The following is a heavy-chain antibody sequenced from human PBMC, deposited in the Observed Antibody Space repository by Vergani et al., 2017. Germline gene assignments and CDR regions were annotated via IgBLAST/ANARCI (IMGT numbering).Heavy chain of an antibody. CDR3: ARDGKEYVVVPAAMLANYYGMDV. J-gene: IGHJ6*02. D-gene: IGHD2-2*01. CDR1: GYTFTNDH. V-gene: IGHV1-46*01. CDR2: ITPGGST. Sequence: VQLVQSGTEVKKPGASVKIACKTSGYTFTNDHLHWVRQAPGQGLEWMGIITPGGSTDYGPKFQGRATMTRDTSTRTAYMELSRLRSDDTAVYYCARDGKEYVVVPAAMLANYYGMDVWGQGTTVTVSS.